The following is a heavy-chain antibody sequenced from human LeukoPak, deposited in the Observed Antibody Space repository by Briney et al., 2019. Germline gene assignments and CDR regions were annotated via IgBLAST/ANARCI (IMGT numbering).Heavy chain of an antibody. CDR2: IWYDGSNT. V-gene: IGHV3-33*01. J-gene: IGHJ3*02. CDR3: ARDRVVVSARSAFDI. CDR1: GFTFSSYG. D-gene: IGHD2-21*01. Sequence: GGSLRLSCAASGFTFSSYGMHWVRQAPGKGLEWVALIWYDGSNTYYADSVKGRFTISRDNSKNTLYLQMNSLRAEDTAVFYCARDRVVVSARSAFDIWGQGTMVTVSS.